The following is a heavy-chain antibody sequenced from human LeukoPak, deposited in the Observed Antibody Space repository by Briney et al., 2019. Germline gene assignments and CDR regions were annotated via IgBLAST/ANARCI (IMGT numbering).Heavy chain of an antibody. Sequence: ASVKVSCKASGDTFSSYAISWVRQAPGQGLEWMGWISAYNGNTNYAQKLQGRVTMTTDTSTSTAYMELRSLRSDDTAVYYCAAPGLLPFDYWGQGTLVTVSS. D-gene: IGHD2-21*02. V-gene: IGHV1-18*01. CDR2: ISAYNGNT. CDR1: GDTFSSYA. CDR3: AAPGLLPFDY. J-gene: IGHJ4*02.